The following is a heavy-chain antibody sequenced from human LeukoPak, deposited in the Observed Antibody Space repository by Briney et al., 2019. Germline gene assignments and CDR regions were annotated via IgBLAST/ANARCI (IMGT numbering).Heavy chain of an antibody. CDR2: ISYDGSNK. V-gene: IGHV3-30*18. Sequence: GGSLRLSCAASGFTFSSYGMHWVRQAPRKGLEWVAGISYDGSNKYYADSVKGRFTISRDNSKNTLYPQMNSLRAEDTAVYYCAKVGQQLVRDAFDIWGQGTMVTVSS. D-gene: IGHD6-13*01. CDR1: GFTFSSYG. CDR3: AKVGQQLVRDAFDI. J-gene: IGHJ3*02.